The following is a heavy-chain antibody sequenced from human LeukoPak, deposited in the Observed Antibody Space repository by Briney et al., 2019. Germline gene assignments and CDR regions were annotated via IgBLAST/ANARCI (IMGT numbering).Heavy chain of an antibody. CDR2: INPNSGGT. CDR3: ARGHYYDSSGYYNYYYGMDV. CDR1: GYTFTGYY. Sequence: ASVKVSCMACGYTFTGYYMHWVRQAPGQGLEWMGWINPNSGGTNYAQKFQGRVTMTRDTSISTAYMELSRLRSDDTAVYYCARGHYYDSSGYYNYYYGMDVWGQGTTVTVSS. J-gene: IGHJ6*02. V-gene: IGHV1-2*02. D-gene: IGHD3-22*01.